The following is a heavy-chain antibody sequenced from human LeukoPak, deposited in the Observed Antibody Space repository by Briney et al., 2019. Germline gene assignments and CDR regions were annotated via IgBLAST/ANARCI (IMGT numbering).Heavy chain of an antibody. CDR3: AKTNGYYSD. CDR1: GFTFSSYC. Sequence: GGSLRLSCAASGFTFSSYCMNWVRQAPGKGLEWVSGISGSGSTTYYADSVKGRFTISRDNSKNSLSLQVSSLRAEDTAVYYCAKTNGYYSDWGQGTLVTVSS. D-gene: IGHD3-22*01. V-gene: IGHV3-23*01. CDR2: ISGSGSTT. J-gene: IGHJ4*02.